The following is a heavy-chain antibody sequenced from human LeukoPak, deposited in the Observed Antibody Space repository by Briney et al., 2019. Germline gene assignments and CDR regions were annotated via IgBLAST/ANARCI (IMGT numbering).Heavy chain of an antibody. V-gene: IGHV3-23*01. CDR1: GFTFSSYA. CDR3: AKRAYCSGGSCYSPGEYYYYGMDV. D-gene: IGHD2-15*01. CDR2: ISGSGGSA. J-gene: IGHJ6*02. Sequence: SGGSLRLSCAASGFTFSSYAMSWVRQAPGKGLEWVSAISGSGGSAYYADSVKGRFTISRDNSKNTLYLQMNSLRAEDTAVYYYAKRAYCSGGSCYSPGEYYYYGMDVWGQGTMVTVSS.